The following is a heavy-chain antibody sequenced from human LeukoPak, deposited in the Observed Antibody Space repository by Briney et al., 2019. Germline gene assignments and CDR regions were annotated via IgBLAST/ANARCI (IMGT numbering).Heavy chain of an antibody. V-gene: IGHV6-1*01. CDR1: GDXISSYNVA. CDR3: ARAIRVGWFDP. Sequence: PSQTLSLTCAISGDXISSYNVAWRWIRQSPARGLQWLGRTYYMSKWFFDYAVSVRGRITINADTSKNQFSLQLISVPPEDTAVYYCARAIRVGWFDPWGQGTLVTVSS. CDR2: TYYMSKWFF. D-gene: IGHD1-26*01. J-gene: IGHJ5*02.